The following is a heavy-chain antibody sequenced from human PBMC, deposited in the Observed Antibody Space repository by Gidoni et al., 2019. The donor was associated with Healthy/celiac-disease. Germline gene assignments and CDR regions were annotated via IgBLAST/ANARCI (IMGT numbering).Heavy chain of an antibody. CDR1: GGSLSRYY. D-gene: IGHD3-3*01. J-gene: IGHJ4*02. Sequence: QVQLQESGPGLVKPSGTPSLNCTVSGGSLSRYYWSWIRQPPGKGLEWIGYIYYSGSTNYNPSLKSRVTISVDTSKSQFSRKLSSVTAADTAVYYCARVIYEFWSGHYFDYWGQGTLGTVSS. CDR3: ARVIYEFWSGHYFDY. V-gene: IGHV4-59*01. CDR2: IYYSGST.